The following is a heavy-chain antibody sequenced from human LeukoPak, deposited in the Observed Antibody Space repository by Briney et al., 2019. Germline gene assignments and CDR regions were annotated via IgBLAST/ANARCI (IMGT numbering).Heavy chain of an antibody. Sequence: GASVKVSCKASGYTFTGYYFHWVRQAPGQGLEWMGWINPNTAGTNYAQKFLGGVTLTWDTSISTAYMELNRLTSDDTPGYYCARARDIVVVPAAGWFDPWGQGTLVTVSS. J-gene: IGHJ5*02. V-gene: IGHV1-2*02. CDR3: ARARDIVVVPAAGWFDP. CDR2: INPNTAGT. D-gene: IGHD2-2*01. CDR1: GYTFTGYY.